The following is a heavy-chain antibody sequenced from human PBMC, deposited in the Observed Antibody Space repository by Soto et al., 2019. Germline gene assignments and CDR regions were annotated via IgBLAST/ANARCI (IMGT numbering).Heavy chain of an antibody. D-gene: IGHD4-17*01. Sequence: QVQLQQWGAGLLKPSETLSLTCAVYGGSFSGYYWSWIRQPPGKGLEWIGEINHSGSTNYNPSLKSRVTISVDTSKNQFALKLSSVTAAYTAVYYCARSTVTTRNYYYYGMDVWGQGTTVTVSS. V-gene: IGHV4-34*01. CDR3: ARSTVTTRNYYYYGMDV. CDR2: INHSGST. CDR1: GGSFSGYY. J-gene: IGHJ6*02.